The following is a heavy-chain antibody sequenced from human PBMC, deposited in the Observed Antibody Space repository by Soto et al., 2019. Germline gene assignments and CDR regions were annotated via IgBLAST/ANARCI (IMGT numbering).Heavy chain of an antibody. Sequence: QITLKESGPTLVNPTQTLTLTCTFSGFSLSTSGVGVGWIRQPPGKALEWLALIYWDDDKRYSPSLKSRLTITKDTSKNQVVLTMTNMDPVDTATYYCAHRTRTPYCSGGSCPTYFDYWGQGTLVTVSS. CDR2: IYWDDDK. CDR3: AHRTRTPYCSGGSCPTYFDY. J-gene: IGHJ4*02. V-gene: IGHV2-5*02. CDR1: GFSLSTSGVG. D-gene: IGHD2-15*01.